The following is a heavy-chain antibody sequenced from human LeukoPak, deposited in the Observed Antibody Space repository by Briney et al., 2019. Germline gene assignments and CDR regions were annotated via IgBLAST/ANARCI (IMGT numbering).Heavy chain of an antibody. Sequence: GGSLRLSCAASGFTFSSYGMHWVRQAPGKGLEWVAVISYDGSNKYYADSVKGRFTISRDNSKNTLYLQMNSLRAEDTAVYYCAKVPRRYYGHSIDYWGQGTLVTVSS. CDR2: ISYDGSNK. CDR1: GFTFSSYG. CDR3: AKVPRRYYGHSIDY. D-gene: IGHD3-10*01. V-gene: IGHV3-30*18. J-gene: IGHJ4*02.